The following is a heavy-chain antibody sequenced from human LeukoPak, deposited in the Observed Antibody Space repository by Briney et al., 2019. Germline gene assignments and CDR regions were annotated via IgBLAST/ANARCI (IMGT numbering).Heavy chain of an antibody. CDR2: INPSSGGT. Sequence: PGRSLRLSCAASGFTFSSYAMHWVRQAPGKGLEWVSGINPSSGGTYYADSVKGRFTISTDNSKNPLYLEMNSLRAEDTAVYYCARGRISPDYWGQGTLVTVSS. D-gene: IGHD3-3*02. CDR3: ARGRISPDY. V-gene: IGHV3-23*01. CDR1: GFTFSSYA. J-gene: IGHJ4*02.